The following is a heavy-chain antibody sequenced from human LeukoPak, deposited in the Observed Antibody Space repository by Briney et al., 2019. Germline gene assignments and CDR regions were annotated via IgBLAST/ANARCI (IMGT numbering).Heavy chain of an antibody. D-gene: IGHD4-17*01. Sequence: GGSLRLSCAASGFTFSSYSMNWVRQAPGKGLEWLSYISERSSSIYYADSVKGRFTISRDNAKNSLYLQMNRLRAEDTAVYYCAKLLHDYGDSPHYYGMDVWGQGTTVTVSS. CDR3: AKLLHDYGDSPHYYGMDV. CDR2: ISERSSSI. V-gene: IGHV3-48*01. J-gene: IGHJ6*02. CDR1: GFTFSSYS.